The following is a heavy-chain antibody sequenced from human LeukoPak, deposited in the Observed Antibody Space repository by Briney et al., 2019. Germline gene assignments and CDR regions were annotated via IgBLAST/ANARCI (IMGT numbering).Heavy chain of an antibody. CDR2: IDSDGYST. J-gene: IGHJ3*02. Sequence: PGGSLRLSCAASGVTLSSYWMHWVRQAPGKGLVWVSRIDSDGYSTNYADSVKGRFTISRDNAKNTLYLQMNSLRAEDTAVYYCASGYGSTWYNAFDIWGQGTMVTVSS. D-gene: IGHD6-13*01. CDR1: GVTLSSYW. V-gene: IGHV3-74*01. CDR3: ASGYGSTWYNAFDI.